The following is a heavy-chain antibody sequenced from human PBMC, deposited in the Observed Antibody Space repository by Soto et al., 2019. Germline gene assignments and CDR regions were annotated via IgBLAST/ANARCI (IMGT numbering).Heavy chain of an antibody. CDR3: AKSPGTYYYDSSGYYHYDY. CDR1: GFTFSSYA. D-gene: IGHD3-22*01. CDR2: ISYDGSNK. Sequence: PGGSLRLSCAASGFTFSSYAMHWVRQAPGKGLEWVAVISYDGSNKYYADSVKGRFTISRDNSKNTLYLQMNSLRAEDTAVYYCAKSPGTYYYDSSGYYHYDYWGQGTLVTVSS. V-gene: IGHV3-30-3*02. J-gene: IGHJ4*02.